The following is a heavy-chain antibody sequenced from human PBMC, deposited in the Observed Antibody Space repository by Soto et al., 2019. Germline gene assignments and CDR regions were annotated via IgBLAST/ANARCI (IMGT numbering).Heavy chain of an antibody. CDR1: GFTFSDHY. CDR3: ARGSIAVAGTFDY. V-gene: IGHV3-72*01. D-gene: IGHD6-19*01. J-gene: IGHJ4*02. Sequence: GGSLRLSCAASGFTFSDHYMDWVRQAPGKGLEWVGRTRNKANSYTTEYAASVKGRFTISRDDSKNSLYLQMNSLKTEDTAVYYCARGSIAVAGTFDYWGQGTLVTVSS. CDR2: TRNKANSYTT.